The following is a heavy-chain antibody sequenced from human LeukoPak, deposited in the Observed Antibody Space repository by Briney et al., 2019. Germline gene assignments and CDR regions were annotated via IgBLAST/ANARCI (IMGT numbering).Heavy chain of an antibody. CDR1: VGTFSSDA. CDR2: IIPIFGIA. V-gene: IGHV1-69*04. CDR3: ANDMWRENWKTNNWFDP. J-gene: IGHJ5*02. D-gene: IGHD1-1*01. Sequence: ASVKGSCKASVGTFSSDAISWVRQAPGQGLEWMGSIIPIFGIANYAQKFQGRVTITADKSTSTAYMELSSLRSEDTAVYYCANDMWRENWKTNNWFDPWGQGTLVTVSS.